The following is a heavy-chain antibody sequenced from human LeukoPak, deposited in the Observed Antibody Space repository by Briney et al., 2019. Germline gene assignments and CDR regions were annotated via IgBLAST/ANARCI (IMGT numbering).Heavy chain of an antibody. Sequence: PSETLSLTCTVSGGSISGSSYYWGWIRQPPGKGLEWIGSIYYSGSTYYSPSLKSRVTISVDTSKNQFSLKLSSVTAADTAVYYCARLRVAVIDYWGQGTLVTVSS. D-gene: IGHD6-19*01. J-gene: IGHJ4*02. CDR3: ARLRVAVIDY. V-gene: IGHV4-39*01. CDR2: IYYSGST. CDR1: GGSISGSSYY.